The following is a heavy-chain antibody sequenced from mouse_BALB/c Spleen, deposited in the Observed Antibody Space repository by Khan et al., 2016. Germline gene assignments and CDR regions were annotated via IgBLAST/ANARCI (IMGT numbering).Heavy chain of an antibody. J-gene: IGHJ3*01. D-gene: IGHD2-12*01. CDR3: SGEISYHTSRGFAY. CDR1: GFNIKDYY. CDR2: IDPENGHT. Sequence: VQLKQSGAELVRPGALVKLSCKASGFNIKDYYLHWVKQRPEQGLEWVGWIDPENGHTIYDPKFQGKASMTADTSSNTAYLQLSSLTSEDTAVYFGSGEISYHTSRGFAYWGQGTLVTVSA. V-gene: IGHV14-1*02.